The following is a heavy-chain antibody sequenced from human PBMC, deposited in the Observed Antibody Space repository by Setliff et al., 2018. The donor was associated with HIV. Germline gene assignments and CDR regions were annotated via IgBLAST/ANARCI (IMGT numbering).Heavy chain of an antibody. J-gene: IGHJ4*02. CDR2: IYTSGTT. CDR1: GVSISGHF. D-gene: IGHD2-8*02. CDR3: ARLIHTGLLYFDY. V-gene: IGHV4-4*09. Sequence: SSETLSLTCFVSGVSISGHFWGWIRQPPGKGLEWIGYIYTSGTTEYNPSLDSRVTISVDTSRDQFSPNLRSVTAADTALYFCARLIHTGLLYFDYWGLGMLVTVSS.